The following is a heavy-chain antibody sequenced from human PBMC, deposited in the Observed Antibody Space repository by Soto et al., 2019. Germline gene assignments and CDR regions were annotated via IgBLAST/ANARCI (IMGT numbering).Heavy chain of an antibody. CDR2: ISGSGGST. V-gene: IGHV3-23*01. CDR1: GFAFSSYA. D-gene: IGHD3-10*01. CDR3: ARDLSGSGNYYNPFDY. Sequence: EVQLLESGGGLVQPGGSLRLSCAASGFAFSSYAMSWVRQAPGKGLEWVSGISGSGGSTYYADSVKGRFTISRDNFKNTLYLQMNRLRAEDTAIYHCARDLSGSGNYYNPFDYWGQGTLVTVSS. J-gene: IGHJ4*02.